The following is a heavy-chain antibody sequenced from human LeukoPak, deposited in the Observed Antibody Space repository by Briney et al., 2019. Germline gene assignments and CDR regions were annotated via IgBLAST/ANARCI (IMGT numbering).Heavy chain of an antibody. CDR1: GFTFSSYS. V-gene: IGHV3-21*01. J-gene: IGHJ4*02. CDR2: ISSSSSYI. CDR3: ARDISPMIVGVMGSPVGY. D-gene: IGHD3-22*01. Sequence: PGGSLRLSCAASGFTFSSYSMNWVRQAPGKGLEWVSSISSSSSYIYYADSVKGRFTISRDNAKNSLYLQMNSLRAEDTAVYYCARDISPMIVGVMGSPVGYWGQGTLVTVSS.